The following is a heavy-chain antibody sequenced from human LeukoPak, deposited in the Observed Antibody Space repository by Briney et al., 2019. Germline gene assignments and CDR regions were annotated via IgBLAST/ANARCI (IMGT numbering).Heavy chain of an antibody. D-gene: IGHD2-2*03. J-gene: IGHJ4*02. CDR3: ARVGYCSSTSCYNPFDY. CDR2: INHRGST. CDR1: GGSFSGYY. Sequence: SETLSVTCAVYGGSFSGYYWSWIRQPPGKGLEWIGDINHRGSTNYNPSLKSRVTISVDTSKNQFSLKLSSVTAADTAVYYCARVGYCSSTSCYNPFDYWGQGTLVTVSS. V-gene: IGHV4-34*01.